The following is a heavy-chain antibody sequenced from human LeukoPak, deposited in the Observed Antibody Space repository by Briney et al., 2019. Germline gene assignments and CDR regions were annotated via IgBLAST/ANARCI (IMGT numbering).Heavy chain of an antibody. Sequence: GESLKISCKGSGYSINDYWIGWVRQMPGKGLVWMGIIYPADSDIRYSPSFQGQVTISADKSISTAYLQWSSLKASDTAMYYCARHEYCSGGSCYTWFDPWGQGTLVIVSS. CDR2: IYPADSDI. D-gene: IGHD2-15*01. CDR1: GYSINDYW. CDR3: ARHEYCSGGSCYTWFDP. V-gene: IGHV5-51*01. J-gene: IGHJ5*02.